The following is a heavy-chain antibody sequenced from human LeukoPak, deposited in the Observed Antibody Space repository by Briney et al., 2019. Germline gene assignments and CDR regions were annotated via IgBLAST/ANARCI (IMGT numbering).Heavy chain of an antibody. Sequence: ASVTVSRKASGYTFTSYDINWVRQATGQGLEWLGWMSASSGNTGYAQKFQGRVGMTRATSISTAYLELSSLTFEDTAVYYCVRTPPKGDIDYWGQGTLVTVSS. D-gene: IGHD2-21*02. J-gene: IGHJ4*02. V-gene: IGHV1-8*01. CDR2: MSASSGNT. CDR1: GYTFTSYD. CDR3: VRTPPKGDIDY.